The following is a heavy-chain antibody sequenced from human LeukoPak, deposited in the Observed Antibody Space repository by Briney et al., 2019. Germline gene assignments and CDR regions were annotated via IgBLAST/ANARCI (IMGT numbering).Heavy chain of an antibody. D-gene: IGHD3-22*01. Sequence: GGSLRLSCAASGFTFSSYWMSWVRQAPGKGLEWVANIKQDGSEKYYVDSVKGRFTISRDNAKNSLYLQMNSLRAEDTAVYYCARDPRRGSGYYYGDYWGQGTLVTVSS. J-gene: IGHJ4*02. CDR3: ARDPRRGSGYYYGDY. CDR1: GFTFSSYW. V-gene: IGHV3-7*01. CDR2: IKQDGSEK.